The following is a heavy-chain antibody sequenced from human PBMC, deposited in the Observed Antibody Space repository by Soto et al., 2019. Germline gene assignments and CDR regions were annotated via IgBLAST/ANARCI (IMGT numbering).Heavy chain of an antibody. V-gene: IGHV4-34*01. Sequence: QVQLQQWGAGLLKPSETLSLTCAVYGDSFSGYYWSWIRQPPGKGLEWIGEINHSGSTNYKPSLKSRVTISVDTSKNQFSLKLSSVTAADTAVYYCARGRDDYNPPYYYFGMDVWGQGTTVTVSS. CDR1: GDSFSGYY. CDR2: INHSGST. J-gene: IGHJ6*02. D-gene: IGHD4-4*01. CDR3: ARGRDDYNPPYYYFGMDV.